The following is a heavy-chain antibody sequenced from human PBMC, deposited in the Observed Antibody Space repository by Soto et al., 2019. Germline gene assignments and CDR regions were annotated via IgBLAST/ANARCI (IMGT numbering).Heavy chain of an antibody. CDR2: IYYTGST. V-gene: IGHV4-61*03. D-gene: IGHD5-18*01. CDR1: GASVSSGTYY. CDR3: ARGAGFSYASTWFDV. J-gene: IGHJ5*02. Sequence: PSETLSLTCTVFGASVSSGTYYWSWIRQAPGKGLEWVGHIYYTGSTNYNPSLNNRVTIPVDTSKNHFSLQLTSVTAADTAVYYCARGAGFSYASTWFDVWGQGTLVTVPQ.